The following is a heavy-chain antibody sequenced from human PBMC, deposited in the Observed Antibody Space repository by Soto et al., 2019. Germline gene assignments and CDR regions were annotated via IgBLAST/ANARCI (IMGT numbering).Heavy chain of an antibody. CDR1: GFTFSSYS. Sequence: EVQLVESGGDLVQPGGSLRLSCAASGFTFSSYSMNWVRQAPGKGLEWVSYIISSSSTVYYADSVKGRFAISRDNAKNSLYLQMNSLRVEDTAVYYCARGRPYYFDYWGQGILVTVSS. J-gene: IGHJ4*02. CDR3: ARGRPYYFDY. CDR2: IISSSSTV. V-gene: IGHV3-48*01.